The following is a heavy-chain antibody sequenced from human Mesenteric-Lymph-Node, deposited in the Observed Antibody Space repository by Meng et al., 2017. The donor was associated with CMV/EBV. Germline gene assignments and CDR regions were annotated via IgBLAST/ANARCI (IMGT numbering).Heavy chain of an antibody. J-gene: IGHJ5*02. Sequence: VYSFTSYWIGWVRQMPGKGLEWMGIIYPGDSDTKYSPSFQGQVTISADKSISTAYLQWSSLKASDTAMYYCARKTSVDSSSGPLDPWGQGTLVTVSS. V-gene: IGHV5-51*01. CDR2: IYPGDSDT. CDR1: VYSFTSYW. CDR3: ARKTSVDSSSGPLDP. D-gene: IGHD6-13*01.